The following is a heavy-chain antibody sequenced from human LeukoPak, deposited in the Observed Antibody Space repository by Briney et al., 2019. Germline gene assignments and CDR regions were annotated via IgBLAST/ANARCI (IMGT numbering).Heavy chain of an antibody. CDR3: ARSYYDSSGDYDAFDI. CDR1: GGSFSGYY. Sequence: SETLSLTCADYGGSFSGYYWSWIRQPPGKGLEWIGEINHSGSTNYNPSLKSRVTISVDTSKNQFSLKLSSVTAADTAVYYCARSYYDSSGDYDAFDIWGQGTMVTVSS. CDR2: INHSGST. J-gene: IGHJ3*02. D-gene: IGHD3-22*01. V-gene: IGHV4-34*01.